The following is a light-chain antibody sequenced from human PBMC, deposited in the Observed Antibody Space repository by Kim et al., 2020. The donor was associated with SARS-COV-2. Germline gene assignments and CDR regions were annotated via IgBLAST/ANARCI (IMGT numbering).Light chain of an antibody. CDR3: QHCSSLPYQ. V-gene: IGKV1-5*03. J-gene: IGKJ2*01. Sequence: ASVGNRVTVTCLASQRITNGLAWYQQKPGKAPRLLIYQASTLEIGVLSRFSGNWSGSEFTLTISSLQADVFATYCCQHCSSLPYQFGPGTKLEI. CDR2: QAS. CDR1: QRITNG.